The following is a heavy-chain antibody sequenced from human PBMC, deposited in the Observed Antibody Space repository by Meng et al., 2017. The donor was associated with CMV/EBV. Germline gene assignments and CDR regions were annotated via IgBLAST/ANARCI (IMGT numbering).Heavy chain of an antibody. V-gene: IGHV1-18*01. CDR2: MNPNNGNT. D-gene: IGHD3-16*02. CDR1: GYTFTSYD. J-gene: IGHJ4*02. Sequence: ASVKVSCKASGYTFTSYDINWVRQATGQGLEWMGWMNPNNGNTNYAQKLQGRVTMTTDTSTSTAYMELRSLRSDDTAVYYCARHSEEFYDYVWGSYRVLGIFDYWGQGTLVTVSS. CDR3: ARHSEEFYDYVWGSYRVLGIFDY.